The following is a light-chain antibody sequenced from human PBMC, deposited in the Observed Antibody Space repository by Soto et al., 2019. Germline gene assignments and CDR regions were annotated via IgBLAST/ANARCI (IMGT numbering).Light chain of an antibody. V-gene: IGLV2-14*01. CDR1: SSDVGGYNY. J-gene: IGLJ1*01. CDR2: DVL. CDR3: NSYTSSSTHV. Sequence: SALTQPASVSGSPGQSITISCTGTSSDVGGYNYVSWYQQHPGKSPKLMIYDVLNRPSGVSNRFSGSKSGNTASLTISGLQAEDEADYYCNSYTSSSTHVFGTGTKVTVL.